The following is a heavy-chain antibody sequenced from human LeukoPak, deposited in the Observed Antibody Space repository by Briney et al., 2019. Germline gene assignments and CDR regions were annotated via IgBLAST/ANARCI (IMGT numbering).Heavy chain of an antibody. CDR1: GGSFSGYY. Sequence: SETLSLTCAVYGGSFSGYYWSWIHQPPGKGLEWIGEINHSESTHYNPSLKSRVTISVDTSKNHCSLKLTSVTAADTAVYYCARHLTPRGFSRGFGYWGQGTLVTVSS. V-gene: IGHV4-34*01. CDR2: INHSEST. D-gene: IGHD5-12*01. J-gene: IGHJ4*02. CDR3: ARHLTPRGFSRGFGY.